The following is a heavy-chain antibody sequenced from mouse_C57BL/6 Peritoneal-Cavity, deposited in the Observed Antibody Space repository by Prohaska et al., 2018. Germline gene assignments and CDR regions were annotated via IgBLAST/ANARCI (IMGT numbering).Heavy chain of an antibody. J-gene: IGHJ4*01. CDR2: IWSDGST. D-gene: IGHD1-3*01. V-gene: IGHV2-6*03. CDR3: ARGLLKAMDY. CDR1: GFSLTSYG. Sequence: LSITCTVSGFSLTSYGVHWDRQPPGKGLEWLVVIWSDGSTTYNSALKSRLSIRKDNSKSQVFLKMESHQADDTAMYDCARGLLKAMDYWGQGTSVTGSS.